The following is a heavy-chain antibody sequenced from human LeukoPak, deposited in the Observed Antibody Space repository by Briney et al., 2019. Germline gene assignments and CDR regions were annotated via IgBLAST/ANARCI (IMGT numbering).Heavy chain of an antibody. CDR2: ISPSGDIT. V-gene: IGHV3-23*01. CDR3: AKDDAWLKFGE. J-gene: IGHJ4*02. D-gene: IGHD3-10*01. CDR1: GFTFCNHG. Sequence: QAGGSLRLSCAASGFTFCNHGMDWVRQAPGKGLEWVSGISPSGDITYYAGSVKGRFTISRDNFKNTLYLEVISLTAEDTAVYYCAKDDAWLKFGEWSQGTLVTVSS.